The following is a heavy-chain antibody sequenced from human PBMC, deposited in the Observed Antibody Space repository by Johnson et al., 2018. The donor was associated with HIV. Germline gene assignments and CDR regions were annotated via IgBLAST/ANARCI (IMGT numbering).Heavy chain of an antibody. CDR3: MKDRGSPGVPAALDV. V-gene: IGHV3-23*04. CDR2: ISGSGVGI. J-gene: IGHJ3*01. CDR1: GFTFSSYA. D-gene: IGHD1-26*01. Sequence: VQLVESGGGLAQPGGSLRLSCAASGFTFSSYAMSWVRQAPGQGLEWVSAISGSGVGIYYADSVKGRFTISRDNSKNTLNLEMDGLKDEDTGLYYCMKDRGSPGVPAALDVWGQGTKVIVSS.